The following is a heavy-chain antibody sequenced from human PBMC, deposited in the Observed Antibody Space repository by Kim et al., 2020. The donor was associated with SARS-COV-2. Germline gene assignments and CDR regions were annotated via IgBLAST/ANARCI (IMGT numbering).Heavy chain of an antibody. CDR2: INPSGGST. J-gene: IGHJ3*02. CDR3: ASGYYYDSSGYLGNAFDI. V-gene: IGHV1-46*01. CDR1: GYTFTSYY. Sequence: ASVKVSCKASGYTFTSYYMHWVRQAPGQGLEWMGIINPSGGSTSYAQKFQGRLTMTRDTSTSTVYMELSSLRSEDTAVYYCASGYYYDSSGYLGNAFDIWGQGTMVTVSS. D-gene: IGHD3-22*01.